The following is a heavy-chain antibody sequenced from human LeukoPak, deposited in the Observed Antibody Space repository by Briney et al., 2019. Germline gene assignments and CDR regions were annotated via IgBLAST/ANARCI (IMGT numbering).Heavy chain of an antibody. V-gene: IGHV3-21*01. J-gene: IGHJ5*02. CDR3: ASGAGSYYNH. Sequence: GGSLRLSCAASGFTFSSYSMNWVRQAPGKGLEWVSSISSSSSYIYYADSVKGRFTISRDNAKNPLYLQMNSLRAEDTAVYYCASGAGSYYNHWGQGTLVTVSS. CDR2: ISSSSSYI. D-gene: IGHD3-10*01. CDR1: GFTFSSYS.